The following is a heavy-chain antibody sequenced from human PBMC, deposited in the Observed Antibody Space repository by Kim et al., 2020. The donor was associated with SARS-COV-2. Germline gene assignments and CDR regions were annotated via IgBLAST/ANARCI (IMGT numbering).Heavy chain of an antibody. Sequence: GGSLRLSCAASGFTFSSYAMSWVRQAPGKGLGWVSAITGGGGTYYADSVKGRFTISRDNSKDTLYLQMNSLRAEDTAVYYCAKDRVAAVRNGNYFDSWGQGSLVTVSS. D-gene: IGHD2-15*01. CDR3: AKDRVAAVRNGNYFDS. V-gene: IGHV3-23*01. CDR2: ITGGGGT. J-gene: IGHJ4*02. CDR1: GFTFSSYA.